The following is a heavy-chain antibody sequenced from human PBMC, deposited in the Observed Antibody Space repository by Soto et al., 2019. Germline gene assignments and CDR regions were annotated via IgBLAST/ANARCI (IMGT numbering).Heavy chain of an antibody. V-gene: IGHV5-51*01. CDR1: GYSFTSYW. D-gene: IGHD2-15*01. CDR3: SRPGLCSGGSWYDNYYYGTDV. J-gene: IGHJ6*02. CDR2: IYPGYSDT. Sequence: GESLKISCKGSGYSFTSYWIGWVRQMPGKGLEWMGVIYPGYSDTRYSPSFQGQVTISADKPISTASLQWSSQKASDTGMYYCSRPGLCSGGSWYDNYYYGTDVLGQGTTVTVSS.